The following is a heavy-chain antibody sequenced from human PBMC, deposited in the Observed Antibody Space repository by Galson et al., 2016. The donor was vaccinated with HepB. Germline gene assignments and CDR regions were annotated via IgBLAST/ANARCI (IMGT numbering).Heavy chain of an antibody. Sequence: SLRLSCAASGFNVSSNYMNWVRQAPGKGLEWVSVINAGGSTYYDDSVKGRFTISRDSSKNTLYFQMNSLRAEDTAMYYCARGVPYYDFWSGKPFDYWGQGTLVTVSS. CDR3: ARGVPYYDFWSGKPFDY. D-gene: IGHD3-3*01. CDR2: INAGGST. J-gene: IGHJ4*02. V-gene: IGHV3-66*02. CDR1: GFNVSSNY.